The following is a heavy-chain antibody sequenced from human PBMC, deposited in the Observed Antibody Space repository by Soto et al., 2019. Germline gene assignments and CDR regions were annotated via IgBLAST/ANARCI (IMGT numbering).Heavy chain of an antibody. CDR3: ARGRYYGSGSYYPYYYYYMDV. Sequence: SETLSLTCAVYGGSFSGYYWSWIRQPPGKGLEWIGEINHSGSTNYNPSLKSRVTISVDTSRNQFSLKLSSVTASDTAVYYCARGRYYGSGSYYPYYYYYMDVWGKGTTVTVSS. D-gene: IGHD3-10*01. J-gene: IGHJ6*03. CDR1: GGSFSGYY. CDR2: INHSGST. V-gene: IGHV4-34*01.